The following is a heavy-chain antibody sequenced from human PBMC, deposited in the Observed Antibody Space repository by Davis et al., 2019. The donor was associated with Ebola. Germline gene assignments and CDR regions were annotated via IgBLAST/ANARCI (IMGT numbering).Heavy chain of an antibody. Sequence: AASVKVSCKASGYTFTSYGISWVRQAPGQGLEWMGRINPNSGGTNYAQRFQGRVTMTRDTSISTAYMELSRLTSDDTAVYYCARAQFPTTSDHWGQGTLVTVSS. V-gene: IGHV1-2*06. CDR1: GYTFTSYG. CDR2: INPNSGGT. J-gene: IGHJ4*02. D-gene: IGHD1-1*01. CDR3: ARAQFPTTSDH.